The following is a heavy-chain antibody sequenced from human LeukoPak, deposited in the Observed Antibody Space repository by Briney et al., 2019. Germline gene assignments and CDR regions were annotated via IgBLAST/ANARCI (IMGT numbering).Heavy chain of an antibody. D-gene: IGHD2-15*01. J-gene: IGHJ4*02. CDR1: GFTFSSYA. Sequence: GGSLRLSCAASGFTFSSYAMNWVRQAPGKGLEWVSAITDSGAYTYYADSVKGRFTIFRDNSKNTLYLQMNSLRAEDTAVYHCANGWSPDYWGRGTLVTVSS. V-gene: IGHV3-23*01. CDR2: ITDSGAYT. CDR3: ANGWSPDY.